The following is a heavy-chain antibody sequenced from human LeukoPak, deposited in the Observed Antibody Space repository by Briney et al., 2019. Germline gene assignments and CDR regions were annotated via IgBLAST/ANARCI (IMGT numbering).Heavy chain of an antibody. CDR3: ARVEEWKYNWFDP. Sequence: PGGSLRLSCAASGFTFSTYSMNWVRQAPGKGLEWVSSISGSSTYIEYADSVKGRFTVSRDNAKNSLYLQMNSLRAEDTAVYYCARVEEWKYNWFDPWGQGTLVTVSS. J-gene: IGHJ5*02. CDR1: GFTFSTYS. V-gene: IGHV3-21*01. CDR2: ISGSSTYI. D-gene: IGHD3-3*01.